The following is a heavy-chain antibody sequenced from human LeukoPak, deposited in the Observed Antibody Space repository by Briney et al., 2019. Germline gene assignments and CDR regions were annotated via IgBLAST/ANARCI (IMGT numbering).Heavy chain of an antibody. D-gene: IGHD6-13*01. CDR3: ARSGGYSSSWSL. J-gene: IGHJ4*02. Sequence: SETLSLTCTVSGGSISTYYWNWIRQPPGKGLEWIRYIYYSGTTNYNPSLKSRVTISVDTSRNQFSLKLSSVTAADTAVCYCARSGGYSSSWSLWGQGTLVTVSS. CDR1: GGSISTYY. CDR2: IYYSGTT. V-gene: IGHV4-59*01.